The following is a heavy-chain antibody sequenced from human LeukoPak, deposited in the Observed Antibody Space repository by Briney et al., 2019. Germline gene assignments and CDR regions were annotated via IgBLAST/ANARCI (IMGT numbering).Heavy chain of an antibody. CDR1: GGSISSSSYY. CDR2: IYHSGST. Sequence: SETLSLTCTVSGGSISSSSYYWGWIRQAPGKGLEWIATIYHSGSTYYNPSLQSRVTISPDTSKNQFSLKLRSLTAADTAVYFCARDGLGFDTSGFSRWGQGTLVTVSS. J-gene: IGHJ4*02. CDR3: ARDGLGFDTSGFSR. V-gene: IGHV4-39*07. D-gene: IGHD3-3*01.